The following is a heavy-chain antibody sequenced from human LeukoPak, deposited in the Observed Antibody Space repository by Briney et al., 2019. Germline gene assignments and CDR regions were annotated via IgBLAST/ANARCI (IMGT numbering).Heavy chain of an antibody. CDR1: GFTFSSYD. CDR3: ARGSYSSGWSPFDY. D-gene: IGHD6-19*01. V-gene: IGHV3-13*01. Sequence: GGSLRLSCAASGFTFSSYDMHWVRQATGKGLEWVSAIGTAGDTYYPGSVKGRFTISRENAKNSLYLQMNSLRAGDTAVYYCARGSYSSGWSPFDYWGQGTLVTVSS. CDR2: IGTAGDT. J-gene: IGHJ4*02.